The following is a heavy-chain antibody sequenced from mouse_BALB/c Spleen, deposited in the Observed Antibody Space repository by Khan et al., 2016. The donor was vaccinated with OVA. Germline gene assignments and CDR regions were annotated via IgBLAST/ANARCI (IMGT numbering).Heavy chain of an antibody. D-gene: IGHD2-13*01. V-gene: IGHV5-4*02. J-gene: IGHJ3*01. CDR3: ARGFYGDPFAF. CDR2: ISDGGGYT. CDR1: GFTFSDYY. Sequence: EVELVESGGDLVKPGGSLKLSCAASGFTFSDYYMYWVRQTPDKRLEWVATISDGGGYTYYLDSVKGRFTISRDDAKNNLYLQMNSLKSEDTAMFYWARGFYGDPFAFWGQGTLVTVSA.